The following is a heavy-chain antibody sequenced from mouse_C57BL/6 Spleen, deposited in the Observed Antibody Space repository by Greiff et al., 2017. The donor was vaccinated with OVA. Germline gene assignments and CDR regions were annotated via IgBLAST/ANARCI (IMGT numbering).Heavy chain of an antibody. CDR3: ARTRLRLYFDV. CDR1: GFTFSDYG. Sequence: DVMLVESGGGLVKPGGSLKLSCAASGFTFSDYGMHWVRQAPEKGLEWVAYISSGSSTIYYADTVKGRFTISRDNAKNTLFLQMTSLRSEDTAMYYCARTRLRLYFDVWGTGTTVTVSS. CDR2: ISSGSSTI. J-gene: IGHJ1*03. D-gene: IGHD2-4*01. V-gene: IGHV5-17*01.